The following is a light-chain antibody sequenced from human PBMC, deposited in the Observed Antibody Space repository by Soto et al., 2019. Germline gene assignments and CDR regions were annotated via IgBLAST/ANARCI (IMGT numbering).Light chain of an antibody. Sequence: EIVLTQSPATLSLSPGERATLSCRASQSVSSDVAWYQQKPGQAPRLLLYDASTRATDVPDRFSGSGSGAEFTLTISWLQSEDFAVYYCQQYNKWPPITFGQGTRLEIK. CDR3: QQYNKWPPIT. V-gene: IGKV3-15*01. J-gene: IGKJ5*01. CDR2: DAS. CDR1: QSVSSD.